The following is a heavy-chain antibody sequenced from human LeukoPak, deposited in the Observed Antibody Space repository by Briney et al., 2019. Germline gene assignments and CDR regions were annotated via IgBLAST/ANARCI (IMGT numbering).Heavy chain of an antibody. J-gene: IGHJ4*02. CDR2: IWYDGSNK. Sequence: GGSLRLSCAASGFTFNNFAIHWVRQAPGKGLDWVAVIWYDGSNKYYADSVKGRFTISRDNSKNTLYLQMNSLRAEDTAVYYCAKDTTYYYGSGSVDYWGQGTLVTVSS. CDR3: AKDTTYYYGSGSVDY. CDR1: GFTFNNFA. V-gene: IGHV3-33*06. D-gene: IGHD3-10*01.